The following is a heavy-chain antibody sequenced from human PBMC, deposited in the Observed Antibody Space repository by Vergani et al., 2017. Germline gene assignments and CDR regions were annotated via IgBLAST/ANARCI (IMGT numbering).Heavy chain of an antibody. CDR3: AKDQFDMVQGVNY. Sequence: EVQLLESGGGLVQTGGSLRLSCAASGFTFSSYAMSWVRQAPGKGLEWVSAISGSGGSTYYADSVKGRLTISRDNSTNTLYLQRNSLRAEDTAVYYCAKDQFDMVQGVNYWGQGTLVTVSS. J-gene: IGHJ4*02. CDR1: GFTFSSYA. V-gene: IGHV3-23*01. CDR2: ISGSGGST. D-gene: IGHD3-10*01.